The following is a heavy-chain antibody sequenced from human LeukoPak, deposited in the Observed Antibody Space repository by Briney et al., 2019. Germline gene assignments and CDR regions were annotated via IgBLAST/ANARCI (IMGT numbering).Heavy chain of an antibody. J-gene: IGHJ4*02. D-gene: IGHD2-8*01. CDR1: GFTFSDYY. V-gene: IGHV3-11*06. Sequence: GGSLRLSCATSGFTFSDYYMSWIRQAPGKGLEWLSYISGSGSDINYADSVKGRFTISRDNAKNSLYLQMNSLRAEDTAVYYCARLMRDYFDYWGQGTLVTVSS. CDR2: ISGSGSDI. CDR3: ARLMRDYFDY.